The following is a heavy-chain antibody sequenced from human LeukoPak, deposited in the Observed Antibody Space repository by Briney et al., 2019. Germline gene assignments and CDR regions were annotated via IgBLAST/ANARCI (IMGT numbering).Heavy chain of an antibody. J-gene: IGHJ4*02. CDR1: GGSISSYY. CDR3: ARRGGYCSGGSCYLDY. D-gene: IGHD2-15*01. V-gene: IGHV4-59*01. Sequence: SETLSLTCTVSGGSISSYYWSWIRQPPGKGLEWIGYIYYSGSTSYNPSLKSRVTISVDTSKNQFSLRLSSVTAADTAVYYCARRGGYCSGGSCYLDYWGQGTLVTVSS. CDR2: IYYSGST.